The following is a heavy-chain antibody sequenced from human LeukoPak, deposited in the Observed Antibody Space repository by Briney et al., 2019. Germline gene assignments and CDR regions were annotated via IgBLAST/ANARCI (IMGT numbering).Heavy chain of an antibody. V-gene: IGHV3-74*01. CDR1: GFTFSNYW. CDR3: ARVSSGSYFGYYYYYMDV. D-gene: IGHD1-26*01. Sequence: GGSLRLSCAASGFTFSNYWMHWVRQAPGKGLVWVSRINSDGSSTSYADSVKGRCTISRDNAKNTLYLQMNSLRAEDTAVYYCARVSSGSYFGYYYYYMDVWGKGTTVTVSS. J-gene: IGHJ6*03. CDR2: INSDGSST.